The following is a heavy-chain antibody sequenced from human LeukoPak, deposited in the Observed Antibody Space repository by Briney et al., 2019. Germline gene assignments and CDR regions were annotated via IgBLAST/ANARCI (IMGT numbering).Heavy chain of an antibody. V-gene: IGHV3-48*03. J-gene: IGHJ4*02. CDR2: IGSSGSPI. D-gene: IGHD3-22*01. Sequence: PGGPLRLSCAASGFTFSSYEMNWVRQAPGKGLEWVSYIGSSGSPIYYADSVKGRFTISRDNAKNSLYLQMNSLRAEDTAVYYCASFYDTSGRDYWGQGTLVTVSS. CDR3: ASFYDTSGRDY. CDR1: GFTFSSYE.